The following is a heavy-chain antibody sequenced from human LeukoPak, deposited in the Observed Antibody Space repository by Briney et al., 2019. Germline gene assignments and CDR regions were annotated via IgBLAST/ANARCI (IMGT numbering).Heavy chain of an antibody. V-gene: IGHV3-7*01. CDR1: GLFFSTNW. D-gene: IGHD1-26*01. J-gene: IGHJ4*02. Sequence: GGSLRLSCAASGLFFSTNWMSWDRQAPGKGLEWVATIKPDGRDKYYVDSVKGRFTMSRDNGKNSVYLQMNSLRAEDTAVYYCASWEASTNYWGQGTLVTVSS. CDR2: IKPDGRDK. CDR3: ASWEASTNY.